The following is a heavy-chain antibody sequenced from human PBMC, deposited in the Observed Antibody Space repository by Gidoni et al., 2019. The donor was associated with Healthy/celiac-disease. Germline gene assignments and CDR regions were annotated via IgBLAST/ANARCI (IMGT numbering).Heavy chain of an antibody. D-gene: IGHD6-13*01. J-gene: IGHJ4*02. CDR1: GFTFSSYA. CDR3: ARDRGLIAAAAPFDY. Sequence: QVQLVESGGGVVQPGRSLRLSCAASGFTFSSYAMHWVRQAPGKGLEWVAVISYDGSNKYYADSVKGRFTISRDNSKNTLYLQMNSLRAEDTAVYYCARDRGLIAAAAPFDYWGQGTLVTDSS. CDR2: ISYDGSNK. V-gene: IGHV3-30-3*01.